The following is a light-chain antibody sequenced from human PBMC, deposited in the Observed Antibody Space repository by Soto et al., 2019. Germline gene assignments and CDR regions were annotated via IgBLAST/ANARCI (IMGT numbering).Light chain of an antibody. CDR3: QQYNNWPVT. CDR1: QSVSSN. J-gene: IGKJ3*01. Sequence: EIVMTQSPATLSVSPGERATLSCRASQSVSSNLAWYQQKPGQAPRLLIYGASTRATGIPARFSGSGSGTEFTITISSLQSEDFAVYYCQQYNNWPVTFGPGTKVDIK. V-gene: IGKV3-15*01. CDR2: GAS.